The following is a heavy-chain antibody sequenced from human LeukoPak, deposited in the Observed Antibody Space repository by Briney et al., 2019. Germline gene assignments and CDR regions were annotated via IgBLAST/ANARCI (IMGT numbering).Heavy chain of an antibody. V-gene: IGHV4-59*11. Sequence: SETLSLTCTVSGGSISSHYWSWIRQPPGKGLEWIGYIYYSGSTNYNPSLKSRVTISVDTSKNQFSLKLSSVTAADTAVYYCARVLGDSSSWYTYYYMDVWGKGNTVTVSS. J-gene: IGHJ6*03. CDR1: GGSISSHY. D-gene: IGHD6-13*01. CDR2: IYYSGST. CDR3: ARVLGDSSSWYTYYYMDV.